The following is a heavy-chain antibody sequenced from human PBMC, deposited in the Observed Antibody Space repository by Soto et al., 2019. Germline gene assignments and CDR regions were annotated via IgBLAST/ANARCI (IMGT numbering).Heavy chain of an antibody. Sequence: LSLTCTVSGGSINSGGSNWNWIRQRPGEGLEWIGYITYRGTTYSIPSLKSRVTMSVDTSKNQFSLKLSSVSAADTAVYYCARDSGESLRFFDYWGQGAPVTVSS. D-gene: IGHD3-10*01. CDR1: GGSINSGGSN. V-gene: IGHV4-31*03. CDR2: ITYRGTT. CDR3: ARDSGESLRFFDY. J-gene: IGHJ4*02.